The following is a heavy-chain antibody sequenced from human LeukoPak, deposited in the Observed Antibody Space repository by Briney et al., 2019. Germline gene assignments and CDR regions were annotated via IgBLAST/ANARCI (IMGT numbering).Heavy chain of an antibody. J-gene: IGHJ4*02. CDR3: ARGTRGYTYDPPLDY. CDR2: ISSSGIYI. V-gene: IGHV3-21*01. D-gene: IGHD5-18*01. CDR1: GFTFSSYN. Sequence: GGSLRLSCAASGFTFSSYNMNWVRQAPGKELEWVSSISSSGIYIYYADSVKGRFTISRDNAKNSLFLQINSLRAEDTAVYYCARGTRGYTYDPPLDYWGQGTLVTVSS.